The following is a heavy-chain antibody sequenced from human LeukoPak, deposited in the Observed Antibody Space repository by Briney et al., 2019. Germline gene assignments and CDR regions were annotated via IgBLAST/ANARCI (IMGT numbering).Heavy chain of an antibody. CDR2: IYHSGSP. J-gene: IGHJ5*02. V-gene: IGHV4-30-2*01. CDR3: ARTYYYDSSGWNWFDP. CDR1: GGSISSGGYS. D-gene: IGHD3-22*01. Sequence: PSETLSLICAVSGGSISSGGYSWTWIRQPPGKGLEWIGYIYHSGSPYYNLSLKSRATISVGRSKGQFSLKLSSVTAADTAVYYCARTYYYDSSGWNWFDPWGQGTLVTVSS.